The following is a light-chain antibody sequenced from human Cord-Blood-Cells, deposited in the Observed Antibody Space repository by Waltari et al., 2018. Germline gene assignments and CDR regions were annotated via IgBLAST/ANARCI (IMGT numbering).Light chain of an antibody. V-gene: IGKV2-28*01. J-gene: IGKJ2*01. Sequence: DIVMTQSQLSLPVTPGEPASISCRSSQSLLHSNVHNYLDWYLQTPGQSPQLLSYLGSNRASGVPDRFSGSGSGTDFTLKISRVEAEDVGVYYCMQALQTPRTFGQGTKLEIK. CDR3: MQALQTPRT. CDR2: LGS. CDR1: QSLLHSNVHNY.